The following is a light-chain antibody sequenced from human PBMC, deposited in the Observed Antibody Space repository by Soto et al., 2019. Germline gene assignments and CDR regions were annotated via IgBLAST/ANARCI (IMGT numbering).Light chain of an antibody. V-gene: IGLV1-51*02. J-gene: IGLJ2*01. CDR2: END. Sequence: QSVLTQPPSVSAAPGQKITISCSGSDSNIWYNSVSWYQHLPGTAPKLLISENDERPSDLPDRFSASKSGASATLGITGLQTGDEATYFCGTWDNGLSAVVFGGGTKLTVL. CDR1: DSNIWYNS. CDR3: GTWDNGLSAVV.